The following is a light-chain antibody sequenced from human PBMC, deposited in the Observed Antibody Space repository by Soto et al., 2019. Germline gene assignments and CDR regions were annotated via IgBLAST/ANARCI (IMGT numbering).Light chain of an antibody. Sequence: EIVMTQSPVTLSVSPGERATLSCRASQSVTNSYLAWYQQKPGQAPRLLVYSASRRATGIPDRFSGGGSGTDFTLTISRLEPEDFAVYYCQQCGSSPWTFGQGTKVDIK. V-gene: IGKV3-20*01. CDR3: QQCGSSPWT. J-gene: IGKJ1*01. CDR2: SAS. CDR1: QSVTNSY.